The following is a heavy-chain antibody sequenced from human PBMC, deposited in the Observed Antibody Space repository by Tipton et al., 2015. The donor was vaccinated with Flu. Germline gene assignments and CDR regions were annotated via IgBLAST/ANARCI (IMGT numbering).Heavy chain of an antibody. Sequence: SLRLSCAASGFTFSNYWMTWVRQAPGKGLEWVANMKQDGTEQYYVDSVKGRFTISRDNAKKSLYLQMNSLRAEDTAVYYCARTGNGGKFDNWGQGTLVPVSS. CDR3: ARTGNGGKFDN. J-gene: IGHJ4*02. D-gene: IGHD2-8*01. V-gene: IGHV3-7*01. CDR1: GFTFSNYW. CDR2: MKQDGTEQ.